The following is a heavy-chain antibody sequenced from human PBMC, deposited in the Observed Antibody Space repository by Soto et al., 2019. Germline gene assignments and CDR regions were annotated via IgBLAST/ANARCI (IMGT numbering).Heavy chain of an antibody. J-gene: IGHJ4*02. D-gene: IGHD4-17*01. Sequence: GGSLRLSCAASGFTFSSYGMHWVRQAPGKGLEWVAVISYDGSNKYYADSVKGRFTISRDNSKNTLYLQMNSLRAEDTAVYYCAKVRDYGGNFLARTFDYWGQGALVTVSS. CDR1: GFTFSSYG. V-gene: IGHV3-30*18. CDR3: AKVRDYGGNFLARTFDY. CDR2: ISYDGSNK.